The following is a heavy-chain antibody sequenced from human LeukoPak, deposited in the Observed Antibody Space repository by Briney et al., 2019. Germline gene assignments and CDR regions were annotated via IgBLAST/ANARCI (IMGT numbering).Heavy chain of an antibody. V-gene: IGHV4-34*01. CDR1: GESLSKYY. J-gene: IGHJ4*02. D-gene: IGHD1-26*01. CDR2: INHRGST. Sequence: SETLSLTCAVYGESLSKYYWTWIRQSPGKGLEWIGEINHRGSTNLNPSLKSRVTLSVDTSKYQFSLKLTSVTAAGAAVYYCASSVGSTDYWGQGTLVTVTS. CDR3: ASSVGSTDY.